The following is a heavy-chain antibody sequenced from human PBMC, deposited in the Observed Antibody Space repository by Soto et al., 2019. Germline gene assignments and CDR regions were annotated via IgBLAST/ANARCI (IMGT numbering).Heavy chain of an antibody. D-gene: IGHD6-6*01. CDR3: AREHGIAARPYSYYYGMDV. J-gene: IGHJ6*02. CDR1: GGSISSYY. CDR2: IYYSGST. Sequence: SETLSLTCTVSGGSISSYYWSWIRQPPGKGLEWIGYIYYSGSTNYNPSLKSRVTISVDTSKNQFSLKLTSVTAADTAVYYCAREHGIAARPYSYYYGMDVWGQGTTVTVSS. V-gene: IGHV4-59*12.